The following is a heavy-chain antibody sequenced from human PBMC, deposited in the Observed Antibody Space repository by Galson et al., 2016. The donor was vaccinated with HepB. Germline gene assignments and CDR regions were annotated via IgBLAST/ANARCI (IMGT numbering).Heavy chain of an antibody. D-gene: IGHD6-25*01. J-gene: IGHJ4*02. CDR1: GFTFSDYY. CDR2: ISSSGTTI. CDR3: ARRPSQTNDY. V-gene: IGHV3-11*01. Sequence: SLRLSCAASGFTFSDYYMSWIRQAPGKGLEWVSYISSSGTTIYYADSVKGRFTISRDNAKNSLYLQMNGLRAEDTAGYYCARRPSQTNDYWGQGTLVTVSS.